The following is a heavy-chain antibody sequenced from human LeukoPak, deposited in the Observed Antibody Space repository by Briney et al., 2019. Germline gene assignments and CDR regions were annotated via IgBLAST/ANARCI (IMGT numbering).Heavy chain of an antibody. Sequence: GGSLRLSCAASGFTFSIFGMSWVRQAPGKGLEWVSGISGSAASTYYADSVKGRFTISRDNSKNTLFLQMNSLRAEDMAVYYCAKGVGYSDYWGQGTLVTVSS. J-gene: IGHJ4*02. CDR3: AKGVGYSDY. D-gene: IGHD3-16*01. V-gene: IGHV3-23*01. CDR1: GFTFSIFG. CDR2: ISGSAAST.